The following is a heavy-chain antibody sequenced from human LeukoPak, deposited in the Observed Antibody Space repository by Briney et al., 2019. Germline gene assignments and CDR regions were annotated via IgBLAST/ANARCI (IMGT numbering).Heavy chain of an antibody. CDR3: ARRGYCSSTSCLLNNDAFDI. CDR1: SGSFSGYY. D-gene: IGHD2-2*01. Sequence: SETLSLTCAVYSGSFSGYYCSWIRQPPGKGLEWIGEINHSGSTNYSPSLKSRVTISVDTSKNQFSLKLSSVTAADTAVYYCARRGYCSSTSCLLNNDAFDIWGQGTMVTVSS. CDR2: INHSGST. V-gene: IGHV4-34*01. J-gene: IGHJ3*02.